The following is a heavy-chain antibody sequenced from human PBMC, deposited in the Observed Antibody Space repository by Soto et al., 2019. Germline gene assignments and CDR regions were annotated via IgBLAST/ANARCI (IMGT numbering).Heavy chain of an antibody. J-gene: IGHJ5*02. V-gene: IGHV2-70*01. D-gene: IGHD3-3*01. Sequence: SGPTLVNPTQTLTLTCTFSGFSLSTSGMCVSWIRQPPGKALEWLALIDWDDDKYYSTSLKTRLTISKDTSKSQVVLTMTNMDPVDTAMYYCAWSTRHYDFSSGYYIAYNWFDTWAEGTLITVTS. CDR3: AWSTRHYDFSSGYYIAYNWFDT. CDR1: GFSLSTSGMC. CDR2: IDWDDDK.